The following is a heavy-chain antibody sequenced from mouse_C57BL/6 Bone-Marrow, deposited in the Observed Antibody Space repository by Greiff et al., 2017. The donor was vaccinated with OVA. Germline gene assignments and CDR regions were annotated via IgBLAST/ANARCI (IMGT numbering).Heavy chain of an antibody. CDR2: IHPNSGST. V-gene: IGHV1-64*01. Sequence: QVQLQQPGAELVKPGASVKLSCKASGYTFTSYWMHWVKQRPGLGLEWIGKIHPNSGSTNYNEKFKSKATLTVDKSSSTAYMQLSSLASEDSTVDYCARGGRYARDYWGQGTSVTVSS. D-gene: IGHD3-3*01. CDR1: GYTFTSYW. CDR3: ARGGRYARDY. J-gene: IGHJ4*01.